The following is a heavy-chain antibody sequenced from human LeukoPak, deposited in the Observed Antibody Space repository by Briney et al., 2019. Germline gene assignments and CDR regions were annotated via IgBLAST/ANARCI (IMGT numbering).Heavy chain of an antibody. CDR3: AKDTQRDGYNKGLFDY. D-gene: IGHD5-24*01. V-gene: IGHV3-23*01. CDR2: ISGSGSNT. Sequence: GGSLRLSCAASGFTFSNYAMTWVRQAPGKGLEWVSVISGSGSNTDYADSVKGRFTISRDNSKNTLYLQLNSLRAEDTAVYYCAKDTQRDGYNKGLFDYWGQGTLVTVSS. J-gene: IGHJ4*02. CDR1: GFTFSNYA.